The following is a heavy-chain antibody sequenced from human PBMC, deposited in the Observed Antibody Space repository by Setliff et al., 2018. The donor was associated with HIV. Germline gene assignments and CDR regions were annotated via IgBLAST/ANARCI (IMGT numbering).Heavy chain of an antibody. V-gene: IGHV1-18*04. CDR1: GYTFTTYG. CDR3: SRSGVPPYYYYGMDV. D-gene: IGHD3-10*01. Sequence: GASVKVSCKASGYTFTTYGVNWVRQAPGQGLEWMGWINSYNGNTKFAQKFQGRVTMTTDTSTTTAFMELRSLKGDDTGIYYCSRSGVPPYYYYGMDVWGQGTTVTVSS. J-gene: IGHJ6*02. CDR2: INSYNGNT.